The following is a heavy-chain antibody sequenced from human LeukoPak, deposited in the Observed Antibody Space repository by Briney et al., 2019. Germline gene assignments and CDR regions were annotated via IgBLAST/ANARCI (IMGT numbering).Heavy chain of an antibody. CDR2: IYTSGST. Sequence: PSETLSLTCTVSGGSISSYYWSWIRQPAGKGLEWIGRIYTSGSTNYNPSLKSRVTMSVDMSKNQFSLKLSSVTAADTAVYYCASAYSSGYADAFDIWGQGTMVTVSS. V-gene: IGHV4-4*07. J-gene: IGHJ3*02. CDR1: GGSISSYY. D-gene: IGHD6-19*01. CDR3: ASAYSSGYADAFDI.